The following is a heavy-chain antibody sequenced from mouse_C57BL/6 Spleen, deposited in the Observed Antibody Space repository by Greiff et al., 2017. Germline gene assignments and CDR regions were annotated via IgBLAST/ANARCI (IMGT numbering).Heavy chain of an antibody. J-gene: IGHJ3*01. Sequence: DVQLQESGEGLVKPGASVKLSCTASGFTFSSYAMSWVRQSPEKRLEWVAYISGGSDYNYYADTVKGRITISRDNASNTLYLQMSSLKSEDTAMYYCTRGRRGAWFAYWGQGTLVTVSA. CDR3: TRGRRGAWFAY. CDR1: GFTFSSYA. CDR2: ISGGSDYN. V-gene: IGHV5-9-1*02.